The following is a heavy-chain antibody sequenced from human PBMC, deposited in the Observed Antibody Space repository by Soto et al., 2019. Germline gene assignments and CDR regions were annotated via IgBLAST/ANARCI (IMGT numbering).Heavy chain of an antibody. CDR1: GLTFSASA. CDR2: IVLGSGNT. V-gene: IGHV1-58*01. J-gene: IGHJ4*02. CDR3: ATRLCNIGWYWRDS. D-gene: IGHD2-15*01. Sequence: SVKVSFKASGLTFSASAVQWLRQARGQGLEWLGWIVLGSGNTNYAHKFQDRVTITRDKSTSTAYRELSSLRSEDTAMYYCATRLCNIGWYWRDSWGQGTQGTVSS.